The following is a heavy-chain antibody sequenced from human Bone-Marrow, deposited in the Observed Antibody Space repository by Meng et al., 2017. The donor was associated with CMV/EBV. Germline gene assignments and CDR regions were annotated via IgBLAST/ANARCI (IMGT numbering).Heavy chain of an antibody. Sequence: ASVKVSCKASGYTFTNYDINWVRQATGPGLEWMGWMHPNSGKTGYAQKFQGRVTMTRDTSISTAYMELSRLRSDDTAVYYCARDNGGWFGELGAFDIWGQGTMVTVSS. J-gene: IGHJ3*02. CDR1: GYTFTNYD. V-gene: IGHV1-8*02. D-gene: IGHD3-10*01. CDR3: ARDNGGWFGELGAFDI. CDR2: MHPNSGKT.